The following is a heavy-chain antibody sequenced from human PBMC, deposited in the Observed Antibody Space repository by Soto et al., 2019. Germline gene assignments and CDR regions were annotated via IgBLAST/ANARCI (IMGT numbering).Heavy chain of an antibody. CDR3: AKKANSDPGSQYFDD. Sequence: PGGSLRLSCAASGFTFSSYSMSWVRQAPGKGLEWVSGFRTGGDDATTYYADSVKGRFTISRDNSKSMQFMQMYCLRAEDTDIFCCAKKANSDPGSQYFDDWGQGTLVTVSS. CDR1: GFTFSSYS. V-gene: IGHV3-23*01. D-gene: IGHD3-10*01. CDR2: TGGDDATT. J-gene: IGHJ4*02.